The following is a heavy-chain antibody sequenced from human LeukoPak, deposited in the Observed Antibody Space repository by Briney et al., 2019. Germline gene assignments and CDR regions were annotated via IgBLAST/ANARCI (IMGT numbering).Heavy chain of an antibody. V-gene: IGHV1-69*13. CDR1: GGTFSSYA. CDR2: IIPIFGTA. Sequence: GASVKVSCKASGGTFSSYAISWVRQAPGQGLEWMGEIIPIFGTANHAQKFQGRVTITADESTSTAYMELSSLRSEDTAVYYCARDATRYGMDVWGQGTTVTVSS. J-gene: IGHJ6*02. CDR3: ARDATRYGMDV.